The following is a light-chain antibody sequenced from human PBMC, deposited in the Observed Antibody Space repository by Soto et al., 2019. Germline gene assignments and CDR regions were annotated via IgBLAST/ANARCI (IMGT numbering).Light chain of an antibody. CDR1: QSISRW. CDR2: DAS. V-gene: IGKV1-5*01. J-gene: IGKJ2*03. Sequence: DIQMTQFPSTLSASVGDRVTITSRASQSISRWLAWYQQKPGKDPNLLISDASILKSGVPSRFSGTESGTEFTLAISSLPPEDFASYYCQQYNTYSDSFGEGTKVDIK. CDR3: QQYNTYSDS.